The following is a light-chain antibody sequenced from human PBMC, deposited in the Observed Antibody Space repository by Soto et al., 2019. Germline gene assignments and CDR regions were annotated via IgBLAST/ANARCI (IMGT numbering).Light chain of an antibody. Sequence: QSVLTQPASVSGSPGQSITISCTGTSSDVGGYNYVSWYQQHPGKARKLMIYDVSNRPSGVSNRFSGSKSGNTASLTISGLYAEDEADYYCSSYTTSSPLHVVFGGGTKLTVL. J-gene: IGLJ2*01. CDR2: DVS. V-gene: IGLV2-14*01. CDR3: SSYTTSSPLHVV. CDR1: SSDVGGYNY.